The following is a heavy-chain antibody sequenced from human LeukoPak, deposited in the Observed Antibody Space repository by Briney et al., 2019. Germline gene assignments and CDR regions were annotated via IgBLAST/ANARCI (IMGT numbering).Heavy chain of an antibody. Sequence: ASVKVSCKASGFTLTSSAMQWVRQARGQRLEWIGWIVVGSGNTNYAQKFQERVTITRDMSTSTAYMELSSLRSEDTAVYYCAATSTYGDYVAGDENYYYYMDVWGKGTTVTISS. CDR1: GFTLTSSA. D-gene: IGHD4-17*01. V-gene: IGHV1-58*02. J-gene: IGHJ6*03. CDR3: AATSTYGDYVAGDENYYYYMDV. CDR2: IVVGSGNT.